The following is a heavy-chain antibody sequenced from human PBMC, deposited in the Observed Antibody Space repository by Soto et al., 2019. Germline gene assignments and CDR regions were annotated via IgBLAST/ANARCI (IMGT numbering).Heavy chain of an antibody. CDR1: GFSFSNAW. J-gene: IGHJ4*02. CDR2: IKSKTDGGTT. V-gene: IGHV3-15*07. Sequence: GGSLRLSCAASGFSFSNAWMNWVRQAPGKGLEWVGRIKSKTDGGTTDYAAPVKGRFTISRDDSKNTLYVQMNSMKTEDTAVYYCTTDLFYLWNGSPRYYFDYWGQRTLVLVSS. D-gene: IGHD1-1*01. CDR3: TTDLFYLWNGSPRYYFDY.